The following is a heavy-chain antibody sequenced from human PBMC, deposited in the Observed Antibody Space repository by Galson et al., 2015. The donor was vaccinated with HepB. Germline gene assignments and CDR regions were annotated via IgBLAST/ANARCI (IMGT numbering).Heavy chain of an antibody. D-gene: IGHD3-10*01. CDR2: ISFDGSNK. CDR3: ARDDITMARGLASLHYFGL. Sequence: SLRLSCAASGFTFSNHFMHWVRQAPGEGLEWVAGISFDGSNKYYADSVKGQFTISRDNSKNILSLQMNSLRDAHTAVYYCARDDITMARGLASLHYFGLWGRGTLVTVSS. V-gene: IGHV3-30-3*01. CDR1: GFTFSNHF. J-gene: IGHJ2*01.